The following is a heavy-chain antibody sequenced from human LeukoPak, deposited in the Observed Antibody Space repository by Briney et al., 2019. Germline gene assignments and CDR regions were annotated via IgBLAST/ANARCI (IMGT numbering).Heavy chain of an antibody. CDR1: GFTFSSYW. CDR3: AKDLILNWFDP. Sequence: GGSLRLSCAASGFTFSSYWMHWVRQAPGKGLVWVSRINSDGSSTSYADSVKGRFTISRDSSKNTLYLQMNSLRAEDTAVYYCAKDLILNWFDPWGQGTLVTVSS. J-gene: IGHJ5*02. V-gene: IGHV3-74*01. CDR2: INSDGSST.